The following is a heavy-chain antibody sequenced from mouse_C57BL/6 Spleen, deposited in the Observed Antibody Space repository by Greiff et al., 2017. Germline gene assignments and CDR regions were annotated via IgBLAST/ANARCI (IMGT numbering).Heavy chain of an antibody. V-gene: IGHV1-69*01. CDR1: GYTFTSYW. J-gene: IGHJ2*01. D-gene: IGHD2-2*01. CDR2: IDPSDSYT. Sequence: VQLQQPGAELVMPGASVKLSCKASGYTFTSYWMHWVKQRPGQGLEWIGEIDPSDSYTNYNQKFKGKSTLTVDKSSSTAYMQLSSLTSADSAVYYCARMVTTLFDYWGQGTTLTVSS. CDR3: ARMVTTLFDY.